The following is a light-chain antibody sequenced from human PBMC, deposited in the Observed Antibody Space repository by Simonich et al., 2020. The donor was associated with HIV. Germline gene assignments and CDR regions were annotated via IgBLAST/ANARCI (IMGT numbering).Light chain of an antibody. CDR2: RNN. J-gene: IGLJ3*02. CDR3: AAWDDSLNGRV. CDR1: SSNIGSNT. Sequence: QSVLTQPPSASGTPGQRVTISCSGSSSNIGSNTINWYQQLPGTAPKLLIYRNNQRPSGVPDRFSGSKSGTSASLAIRGLQSEDEADYYCAAWDDSLNGRVFGGGTKLTVL. V-gene: IGLV1-44*01.